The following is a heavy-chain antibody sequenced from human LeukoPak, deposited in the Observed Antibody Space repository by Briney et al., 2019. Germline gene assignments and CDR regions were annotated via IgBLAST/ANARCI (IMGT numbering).Heavy chain of an antibody. D-gene: IGHD3-9*01. CDR1: GSTFSSYW. Sequence: PGGSLRLSCAASGSTFSSYWMSWVRQAPGKGLEWVANIKQDGSEKYYVDSVKGRFTTSRDNAKNTLYLQMNSLRAEDTAVYYCARDSRYFDWLSEYYFDYWGQGTPVTVSS. CDR3: ARDSRYFDWLSEYYFDY. J-gene: IGHJ4*02. CDR2: IKQDGSEK. V-gene: IGHV3-7*01.